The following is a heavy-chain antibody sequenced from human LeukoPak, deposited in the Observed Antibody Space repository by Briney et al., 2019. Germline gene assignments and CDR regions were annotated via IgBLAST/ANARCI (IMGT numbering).Heavy chain of an antibody. D-gene: IGHD1-26*01. CDR1: DESFMRYY. CDR3: AREGGGGHNFDY. CDR2: INYSGST. J-gene: IGHJ4*02. Sequence: SETLSLTCGVSDESFMRYYWNWIRQPPGRGLEWIGEINYSGSTQYHPSLKSRVSMSVDKSKKQVSLKLSSVTVADTAVYYCAREGGGGHNFDYWGQGNLAIVSS. V-gene: IGHV4-34*01.